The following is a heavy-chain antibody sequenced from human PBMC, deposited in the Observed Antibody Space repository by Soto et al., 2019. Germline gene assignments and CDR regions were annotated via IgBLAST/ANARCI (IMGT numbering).Heavy chain of an antibody. D-gene: IGHD6-13*01. CDR2: ISGSGDST. V-gene: IGHV3-23*01. CDR3: ARRGPGTYFDY. Sequence: GGSLRLSCAASGFTFSSYAMNWVRQAPGKGLKRVSVISGSGDSTYYADSVKGRFTISRDNSKNTLYLQMNSLRAEDTAVYYCARRGPGTYFDYWGQGTLVTVSS. J-gene: IGHJ4*02. CDR1: GFTFSSYA.